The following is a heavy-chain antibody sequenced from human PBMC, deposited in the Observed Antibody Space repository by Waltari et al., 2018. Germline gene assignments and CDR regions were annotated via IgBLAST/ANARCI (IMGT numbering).Heavy chain of an antibody. Sequence: QVQLVQSGAEVKKPGSSVKVSCKAYGGTFSSYAISWVRQAPGQGLEWMGRIIHIYGTPNYAQQFQGRVTSTADKSTSTASMELSSLRSEDTAVYYGARANPTGDGPFVWRYWGQGTLVTVSS. CDR3: ARANPTGDGPFVWRY. CDR2: IIHIYGTP. J-gene: IGHJ4*02. CDR1: GGTFSSYA. V-gene: IGHV1-69*14. D-gene: IGHD7-27*01.